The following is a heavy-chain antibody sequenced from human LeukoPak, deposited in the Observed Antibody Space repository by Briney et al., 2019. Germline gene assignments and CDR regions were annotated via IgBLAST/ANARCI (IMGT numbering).Heavy chain of an antibody. J-gene: IGHJ4*02. Sequence: KPSETLSLTCAVYGGSFSGYYWSWIRQPPGKGLEWIGEITHSGRNNLNTSLKSRVTISVDTSKNQFSLKLSSVTAADMAVYYCARGLDVVAVAGLYYFDYWGQGTLVTVSS. D-gene: IGHD6-19*01. V-gene: IGHV4-34*01. CDR1: GGSFSGYY. CDR2: ITHSGRN. CDR3: ARGLDVVAVAGLYYFDY.